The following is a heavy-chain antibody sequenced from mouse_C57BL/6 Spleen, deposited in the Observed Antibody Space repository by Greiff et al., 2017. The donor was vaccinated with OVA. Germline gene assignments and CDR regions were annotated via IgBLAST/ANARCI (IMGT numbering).Heavy chain of an antibody. Sequence: EVKLVESGGCLVKPGASLKLSCAASGFTFSDYGMHWVLQAPEKGLEWVAYISSGSSTIYYADTVKGRFTISRDNAKNTLFLQMTSLRSEDTAMYCCARAVEWLLRDYWGHGTTLTVSS. CDR3: ARAVEWLLRDY. J-gene: IGHJ2*01. D-gene: IGHD2-3*01. CDR2: ISSGSSTI. CDR1: GFTFSDYG. V-gene: IGHV5-17*01.